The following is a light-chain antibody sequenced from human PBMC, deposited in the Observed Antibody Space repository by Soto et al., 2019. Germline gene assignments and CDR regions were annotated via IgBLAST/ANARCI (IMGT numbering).Light chain of an antibody. V-gene: IGKV1-27*01. CDR3: QKYSSVPL. Sequence: DIQMTQSPSSLSASVGDRVTITCRASQGISNYIAWYQQKPGKAPKLLIYAASTLQSGVPSRFSGSGSGTDFTLTINSLQPEDVATQSCQKYSSVPLFGPGTKVDIK. CDR2: AAS. CDR1: QGISNY. J-gene: IGKJ3*01.